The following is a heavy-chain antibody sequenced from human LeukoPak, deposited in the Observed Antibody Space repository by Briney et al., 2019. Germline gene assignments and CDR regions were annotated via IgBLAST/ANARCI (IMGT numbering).Heavy chain of an antibody. CDR1: GGTFISYA. V-gene: IGHV1-69*13. CDR2: IIPIFGTA. Sequence: ASVKVSCKASGGTFISYAISWVRQAPGQGLEWMGGIIPIFGTANYAQKFQGRVTITADESTSTAYMELSSLRSEDTAVYYCASNYYDSSGYYYVDYWGQGTLVTVSS. D-gene: IGHD3-22*01. J-gene: IGHJ4*02. CDR3: ASNYYDSSGYYYVDY.